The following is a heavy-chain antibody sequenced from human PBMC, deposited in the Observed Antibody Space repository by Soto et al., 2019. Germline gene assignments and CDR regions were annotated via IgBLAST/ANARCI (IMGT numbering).Heavy chain of an antibody. D-gene: IGHD3-3*01. V-gene: IGHV3-23*01. J-gene: IGHJ4*02. CDR2: ISDSGIHT. Sequence: GGSLRLSCVASGFTFSGHAMSWVRQAPGKGLEWVSSISDSGIHTYYPDSVKGRFTISRDNSKNTLYLQMNSLRAEDTAVYYCANGGEWSFKFDYWGQGTLVTVSS. CDR1: GFTFSGHA. CDR3: ANGGEWSFKFDY.